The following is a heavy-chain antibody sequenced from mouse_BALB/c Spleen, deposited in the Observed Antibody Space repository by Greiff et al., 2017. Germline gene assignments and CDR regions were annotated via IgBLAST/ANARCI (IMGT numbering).Heavy chain of an antibody. CDR2: IDPANGNT. CDR1: GFNIKDTY. V-gene: IGHV14-3*02. Sequence: EVKLMESGAELVKPGASVKLSCTASGFNIKDTYMHWVKQRPEQGLEWIGRIDPANGNTKYDPKFQGKATITADTSSNTAYLQLSSLTSEDTAVYYCARGAVVDYWGQGTTLTVSS. D-gene: IGHD1-1*01. CDR3: ARGAVVDY. J-gene: IGHJ2*01.